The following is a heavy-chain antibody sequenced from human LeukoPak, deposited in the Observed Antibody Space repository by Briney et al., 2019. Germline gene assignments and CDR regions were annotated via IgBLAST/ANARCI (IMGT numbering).Heavy chain of an antibody. CDR2: IRYDGSNK. D-gene: IGHD2-21*02. V-gene: IGHV3-30*02. J-gene: IGHJ4*02. CDR3: ARGDGMTLSPRIFDY. Sequence: GGSLRLSCAASGFTFSSYGMHWVRQAPGKGLEWVAFIRYDGSNKYYADSVKGRFTISRDNSKNTLYLQMNSLRAEDTAVYYCARGDGMTLSPRIFDYWGQGTLVTVSS. CDR1: GFTFSSYG.